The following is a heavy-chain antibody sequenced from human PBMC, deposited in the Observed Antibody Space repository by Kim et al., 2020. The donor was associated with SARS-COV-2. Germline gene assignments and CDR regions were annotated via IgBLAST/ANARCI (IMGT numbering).Heavy chain of an antibody. J-gene: IGHJ5*02. D-gene: IGHD3-10*01. V-gene: IGHV4-34*01. CDR2: INHSGST. CDR1: GGSFSGYY. Sequence: SETLSLTCAVYGGSFSGYYWSWIRQPPGKGLEWIGEINHSGSTNYNPSLKSRVTISVDTSKNQFSLKLSSVTAADTAVYYCARGSSYYAGRQSRFDPWGQGTLVTVSS. CDR3: ARGSSYYAGRQSRFDP.